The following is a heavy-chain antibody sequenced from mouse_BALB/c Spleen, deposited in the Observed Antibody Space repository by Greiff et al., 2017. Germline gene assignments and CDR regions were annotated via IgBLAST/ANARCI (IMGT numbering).Heavy chain of an antibody. CDR2: ISSGGSYT. J-gene: IGHJ2*01. CDR3: TRGDSTAPYFDY. V-gene: IGHV5-6-4*01. D-gene: IGHD1-2*01. CDR1: GFTFSSYT. Sequence: EVKVVESGGGLVKPGGSLKLSCAASGFTFSSYTMSWVRQTPEKRLEWVATISSGGSYTYYPDSVKGRFTISRDNAKNTLYLQMSSLKSEDTAMYYCTRGDSTAPYFDYWGQGTTLTVSA.